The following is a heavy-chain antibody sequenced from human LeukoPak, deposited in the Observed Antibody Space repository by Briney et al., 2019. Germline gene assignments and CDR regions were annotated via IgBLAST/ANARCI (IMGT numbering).Heavy chain of an antibody. CDR1: GFTFSSYA. J-gene: IGHJ6*02. CDR2: ISDSGGST. V-gene: IGHV3-23*01. Sequence: GGSLRLSCAASGFTFSSYAMSWVRQAPGKGLEWVSAISDSGGSTPYADSVKGRFTISRDYSKNTLYPQMNSLRAEDTAVYYCAKDRTVMVSYALDVWGQGTTVTVSS. D-gene: IGHD2-15*01. CDR3: AKDRTVMVSYALDV.